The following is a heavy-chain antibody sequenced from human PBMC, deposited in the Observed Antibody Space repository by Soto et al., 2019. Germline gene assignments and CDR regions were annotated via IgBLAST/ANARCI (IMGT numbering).Heavy chain of an antibody. CDR3: ARRKERSGPYYLDL. D-gene: IGHD6-25*01. J-gene: IGHJ4*02. CDR1: GYTFTSYG. Sequence: GASVKVSCEASGYTFTSYGISLVRQAPGQWLVWMGWISAYKGNANYAQKLQGIVTMTTDTSTSPAYLELSSLGSDDSAVYFCARRKERSGPYYLDLWGQGTQVTVSS. CDR2: ISAYKGNA. V-gene: IGHV1-18*04.